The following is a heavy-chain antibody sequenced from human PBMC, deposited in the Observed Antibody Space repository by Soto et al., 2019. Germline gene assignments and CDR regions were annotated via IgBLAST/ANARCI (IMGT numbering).Heavy chain of an antibody. CDR1: GGSFSSSNDY. Sequence: PSETLSLTCTVSGGSFSSSNDYWVWIRQPPGKGLEWIGSIYYGGSTYYNSSLQSRVTISVDTSKNQFSLKVNSVTVADTAVYYCARLGGILTYWGQGTLVTVSS. D-gene: IGHD6-13*01. J-gene: IGHJ4*02. CDR3: ARLGGILTY. CDR2: IYYGGST. V-gene: IGHV4-39*01.